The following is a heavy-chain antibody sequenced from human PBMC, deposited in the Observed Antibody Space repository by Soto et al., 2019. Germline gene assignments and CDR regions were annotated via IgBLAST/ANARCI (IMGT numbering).Heavy chain of an antibody. V-gene: IGHV3-7*03. CDR2: IKQDGSVK. D-gene: IGHD4-17*01. Sequence: GGSLRLSCAPSGFTFSNYWMSWVRQAPGQGLEWVASIKQDGSVKHYVDSVKGRFTISRDNAEKSLHLQMNSLRAEDTAVYYCAKLRGDYTAFDYWGQGARVTVSS. CDR1: GFTFSNYW. CDR3: AKLRGDYTAFDY. J-gene: IGHJ4*02.